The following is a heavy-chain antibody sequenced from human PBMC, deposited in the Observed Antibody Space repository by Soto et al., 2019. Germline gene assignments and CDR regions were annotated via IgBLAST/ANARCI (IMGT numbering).Heavy chain of an antibody. CDR2: IYYSGST. J-gene: IGHJ4*02. V-gene: IGHV4-59*01. D-gene: IGHD2-8*01. CDR1: GGSISSYY. Sequence: QVQLQESGTGLVKPSETLSLTCTVSGGSISSYYWSWLRQPPGQGLEWIGYIYYSGSTNYNPSLKRRVTISVDTSMNQVSLKLSSVTAADTAVYYCARSSGANGCTNGVCYNDYWGQGTLVTVSS. CDR3: ARSSGANGCTNGVCYNDY.